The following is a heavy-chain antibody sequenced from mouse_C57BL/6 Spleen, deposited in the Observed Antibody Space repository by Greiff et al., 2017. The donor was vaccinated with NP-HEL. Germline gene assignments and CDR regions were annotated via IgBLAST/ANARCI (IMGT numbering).Heavy chain of an antibody. Sequence: EVKVVESGEGLVKPGGSLKLSCAASGFTFSSYAMSWVRQTPEKRLEWVAYISSGGDYIYYADTEKGRFTISRDNARNTLYLQMSSLKSEDTAMYYCTRDTAQAAWFAYWGQGTLVTVSA. CDR3: TRDTAQAAWFAY. CDR1: GFTFSSYA. CDR2: ISSGGDYI. J-gene: IGHJ3*01. D-gene: IGHD3-2*02. V-gene: IGHV5-9-1*02.